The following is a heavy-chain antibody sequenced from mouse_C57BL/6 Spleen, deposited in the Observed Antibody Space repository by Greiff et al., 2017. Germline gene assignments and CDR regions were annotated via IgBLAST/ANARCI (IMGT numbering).Heavy chain of an antibody. Sequence: QLQESGPELVKPGASVKISCKASGYSFTDYNMNWVKQSNGKSLEWIGVINPNYGTTSYNQKFKGKATLTVDQSSSTAYMQLNSLTSEDSAVYYCATPYYYGSSGGFFAYWGQGTLVTVSA. D-gene: IGHD1-1*01. CDR2: INPNYGTT. J-gene: IGHJ3*01. CDR1: GYSFTDYN. V-gene: IGHV1-39*01. CDR3: ATPYYYGSSGGFFAY.